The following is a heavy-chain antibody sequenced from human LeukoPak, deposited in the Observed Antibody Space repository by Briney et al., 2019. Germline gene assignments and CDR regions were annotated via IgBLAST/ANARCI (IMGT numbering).Heavy chain of an antibody. CDR2: ITYGGSKK. CDR1: GFTFSSFR. Sequence: PGGSLRLSCAPSGFTFSSFRIHWARQPPAQALEWVAVITYGGSKKCCADAGKGRFTISRDNSKNTLYLQMDSRRTEDTAVYYCARGLDYDILTFWGQGTLATVSS. CDR3: ARGLDYDILTF. V-gene: IGHV3-30-3*01. J-gene: IGHJ4*02. D-gene: IGHD3-9*01.